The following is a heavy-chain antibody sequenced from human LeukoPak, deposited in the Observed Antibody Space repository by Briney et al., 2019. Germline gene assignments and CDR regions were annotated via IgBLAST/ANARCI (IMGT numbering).Heavy chain of an antibody. CDR1: GVSISSYY. V-gene: IGHV4-4*07. J-gene: IGHJ4*02. D-gene: IGHD5-24*01. CDR2: IYSSGST. Sequence: SETLSLTCAVSGVSISSYYWNWIRQPAGKGLEWIGRIYSSGSTNYNPSLTSRVTMSVDTSKNQFSLKLSSVTAADTAVYHCARRDALGWYFDYWGQGTLVTVSS. CDR3: ARRDALGWYFDY.